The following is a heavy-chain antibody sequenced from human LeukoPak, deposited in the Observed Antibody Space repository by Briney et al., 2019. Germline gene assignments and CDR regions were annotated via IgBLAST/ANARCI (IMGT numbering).Heavy chain of an antibody. V-gene: IGHV7-4-1*02. D-gene: IGHD3-22*01. Sequence: ASVKVSCKSSGYSFTGHYMHWVRQAPGQGLEWMGWINTNTGNPTYAQGFTGRFVFSLDTSVSTAYLQISSLKAEDTAVYYCARGNYYDSSGYYNWFDPWGQGTLVTVSS. CDR3: ARGNYYDSSGYYNWFDP. J-gene: IGHJ5*02. CDR1: GYSFTGHY. CDR2: INTNTGNP.